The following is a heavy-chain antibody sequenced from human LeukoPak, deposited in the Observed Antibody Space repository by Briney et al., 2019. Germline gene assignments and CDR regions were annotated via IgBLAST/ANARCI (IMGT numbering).Heavy chain of an antibody. Sequence: GGSLRLSCAASGFTFDDYGMTWVRQTPGKGLEWVSTINWNGGSTAYADSVKGRFTISRDNAKNSLYLQMNSLRAEDAAVYYCAKEDCSGGRCCSLHYWGQGTLVTVSS. CDR2: INWNGGST. CDR3: AKEDCSGGRCCSLHY. CDR1: GFTFDDYG. V-gene: IGHV3-20*04. D-gene: IGHD2-15*01. J-gene: IGHJ4*02.